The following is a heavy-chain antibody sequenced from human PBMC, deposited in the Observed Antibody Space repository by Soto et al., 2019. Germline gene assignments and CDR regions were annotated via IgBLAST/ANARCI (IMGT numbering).Heavy chain of an antibody. CDR2: INGGGGST. CDR1: GFTFSSYW. D-gene: IGHD3-10*01. J-gene: IGHJ4*02. Sequence: GGSLRLSCAASGFTFSSYWMHWFRQAPGKGLMWVSRINGGGGSTTYADSVKGRFTISRDNAKNTLYLQMNGLRAEDTALYYCARWFTYGNFDYLDYWGQGTQVTVSS. CDR3: ARWFTYGNFDYLDY. V-gene: IGHV3-74*01.